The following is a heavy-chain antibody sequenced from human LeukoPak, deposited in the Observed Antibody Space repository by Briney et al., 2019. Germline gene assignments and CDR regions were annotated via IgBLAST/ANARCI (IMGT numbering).Heavy chain of an antibody. CDR1: GFTYSVYW. V-gene: IGHV3-7*01. Sequence: PGGSLRLSCAASGFTYSVYWMGWVRQAPGKGLEWVADIKHDGSDTYHVDFVKGRFTISRDNAESSLYLQMNSLRAEDTALYYCVRHYYDSSGWSFDMWGQGTMVTVSP. CDR2: IKHDGSDT. D-gene: IGHD3-22*01. CDR3: VRHYYDSSGWSFDM. J-gene: IGHJ3*02.